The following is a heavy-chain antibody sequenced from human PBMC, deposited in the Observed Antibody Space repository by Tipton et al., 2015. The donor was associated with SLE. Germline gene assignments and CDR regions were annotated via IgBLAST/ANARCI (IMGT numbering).Heavy chain of an antibody. J-gene: IGHJ3*01. CDR1: GGSISSYY. CDR2: IYYSGST. D-gene: IGHD6-19*01. Sequence: TLSLTCTVSGGSISSYYWSWIRQPPGKGLEWIGYIYYSGSTNYNPSLKSRVTISVDTSKNQFSLKLSSVTAADTAVDYCARDIRAVAGIAWVGAFDVWGQGTMVAVSS. V-gene: IGHV4-59*01. CDR3: ARDIRAVAGIAWVGAFDV.